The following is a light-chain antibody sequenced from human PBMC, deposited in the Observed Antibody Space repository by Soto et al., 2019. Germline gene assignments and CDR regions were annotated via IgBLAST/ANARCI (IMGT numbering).Light chain of an antibody. CDR3: TSYTTSITV. V-gene: IGLV2-14*01. CDR1: SSDGGGYNY. J-gene: IGLJ1*01. CDR2: EVS. Sequence: QSVLTQPASVSGSPGQSITISCSGTSSDGGGYNYVSWYQQHPGKAPKLMIYEVSNRPSGVSNRFSGSKSGNTASLTISGLQAEYEADYYCTSYTTSITVFGPGTKLTVL.